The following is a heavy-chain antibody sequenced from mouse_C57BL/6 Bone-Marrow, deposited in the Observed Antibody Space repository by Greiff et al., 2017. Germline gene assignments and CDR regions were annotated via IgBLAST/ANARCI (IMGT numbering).Heavy chain of an antibody. CDR2: IYPGSGST. D-gene: IGHD2-3*01. Sequence: QVQLQQPGAELVQPGASVKMSCKASGYTFTSYWITWVKQRPGQGLEWIGDIYPGSGSTNYNEQFKSKATLTVDTSSSTAYMQLSSLTSEDSAVYYCARIDGYFAYYAMDYWGQGTSVTVSS. CDR1: GYTFTSYW. V-gene: IGHV1-55*01. CDR3: ARIDGYFAYYAMDY. J-gene: IGHJ4*01.